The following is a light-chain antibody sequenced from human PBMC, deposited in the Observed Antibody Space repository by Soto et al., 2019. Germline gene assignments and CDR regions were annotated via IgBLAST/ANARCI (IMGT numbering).Light chain of an antibody. CDR1: SSDVGGYDY. CDR3: SSYTSSSTVV. Sequence: QSALTQPASVSGSPGQSITISCTGTSSDVGGYDYVSWYQQHPGKAPKLMIYNVRNRPSGVSNPFSGSEAGNTASLTIPGLHAEDEAAYYFSSYTSSSTVVFGGGTKLTVL. J-gene: IGLJ2*01. CDR2: NVR. V-gene: IGLV2-14*01.